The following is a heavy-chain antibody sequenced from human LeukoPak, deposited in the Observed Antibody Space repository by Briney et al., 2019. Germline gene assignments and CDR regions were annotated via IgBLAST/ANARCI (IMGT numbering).Heavy chain of an antibody. J-gene: IGHJ4*02. CDR1: AVTFSSFA. V-gene: IGHV3-23*01. CDR3: VKGGLRSGYFDY. D-gene: IGHD2-15*01. CDR2: ITNRGGRT. Sequence: GGSLRLSCTASAVTFSSFAMRWGRQPPGKGLEWVSTITNRGGRTNYADSVKGRSTISRDNVKNTLYLDMHRLRAQDTAVYYCVKGGLRSGYFDYWGQGTLVTVSS.